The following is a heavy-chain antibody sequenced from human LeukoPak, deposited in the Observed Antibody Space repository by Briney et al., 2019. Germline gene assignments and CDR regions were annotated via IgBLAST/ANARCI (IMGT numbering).Heavy chain of an antibody. CDR3: ARSAAGPNWFDP. J-gene: IGHJ5*02. Sequence: SETLPLTCTVSGGSISSYYWSWIRQPPGKGLEWIGYIYYSGSTNYNPSLKSRVTISVDTSKNQFSLKLSSVTAADTAVYYCARSAAGPNWFDPWGQGTLVTVSS. CDR1: GGSISSYY. D-gene: IGHD6-13*01. V-gene: IGHV4-59*01. CDR2: IYYSGST.